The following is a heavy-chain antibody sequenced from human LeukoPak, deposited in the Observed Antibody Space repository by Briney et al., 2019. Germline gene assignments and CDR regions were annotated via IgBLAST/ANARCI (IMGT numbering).Heavy chain of an antibody. Sequence: SETLSLTCTVSGGSISSYYWSWIRQPPGKGLEWIGYIYYSGSTNYNPSLNSRATISVDTSKNQFSLKLSSVTAADTAVYYCARDVYPGDAFDIWGQGTMVTVSS. V-gene: IGHV4-59*01. CDR2: IYYSGST. CDR3: ARDVYPGDAFDI. CDR1: GGSISSYY. J-gene: IGHJ3*02.